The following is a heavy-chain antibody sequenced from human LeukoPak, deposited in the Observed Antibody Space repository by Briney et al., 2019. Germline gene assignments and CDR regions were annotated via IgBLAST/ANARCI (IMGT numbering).Heavy chain of an antibody. V-gene: IGHV4-4*07. CDR3: AGEDIVVVVAATDAFDI. D-gene: IGHD2-15*01. J-gene: IGHJ3*02. CDR2: IYTSGST. CDR1: GGSIGNYY. Sequence: SETLSLTCTVSGGSIGNYYWSWIRQPAGKGLEWIGRIYTSGSTNYNPSLKSRVTMSVDTSKNQFSLKLSSVTAADTAVYYCAGEDIVVVVAATDAFDIWGQGTMVTVSS.